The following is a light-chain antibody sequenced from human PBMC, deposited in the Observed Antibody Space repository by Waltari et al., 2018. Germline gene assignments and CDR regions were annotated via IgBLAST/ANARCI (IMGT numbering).Light chain of an antibody. CDR3: QQHDGIVLT. CDR2: GAS. V-gene: IGKV3-20*01. CDR1: QSVSSIS. J-gene: IGKJ4*01. Sequence: EIVLTHSPGTLSLSPGERATLSCRASQSVSSISLTWYQQKPGQAPRLLIYGASSRAPGIPDRFSGSGSGTDFALTISRLEPEDFAVYYFQQHDGIVLTCGGGTMVEI.